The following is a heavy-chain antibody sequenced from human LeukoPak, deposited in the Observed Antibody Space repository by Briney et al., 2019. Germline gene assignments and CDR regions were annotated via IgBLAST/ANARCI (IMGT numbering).Heavy chain of an antibody. CDR2: IRYDGIDK. CDR1: GFSFSSYA. V-gene: IGHV3-30*02. J-gene: IGHJ4*02. CDR3: VKRGSGWFGDY. Sequence: PGGSLRLSCAASGFSFSSYAMYWVRQAPGKGLEWVALIRYDGIDKYYVDSVKGRFTISRDNSKNMLYLQMNSLRTEDTAVYYCVKRGSGWFGDYWGQGSRVTVSS. D-gene: IGHD6-13*01.